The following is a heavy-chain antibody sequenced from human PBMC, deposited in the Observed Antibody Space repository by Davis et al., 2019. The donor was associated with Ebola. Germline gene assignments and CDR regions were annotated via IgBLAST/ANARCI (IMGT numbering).Heavy chain of an antibody. Sequence: PSETLSLTCTVSGGSISSYYWSWIRQPPGKGLEWIGYTHYSGTTFYNPSLKSRVSISVDKSKNQFSLKLSSVTAADTAVYYCASLGYCSSTSCYSLDYWGQGTLVTVSS. CDR1: GGSISSYY. J-gene: IGHJ4*02. V-gene: IGHV4-59*12. CDR2: THYSGTT. CDR3: ASLGYCSSTSCYSLDY. D-gene: IGHD2-2*01.